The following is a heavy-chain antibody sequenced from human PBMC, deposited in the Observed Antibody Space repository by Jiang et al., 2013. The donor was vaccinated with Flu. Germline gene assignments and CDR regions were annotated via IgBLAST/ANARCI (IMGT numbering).Heavy chain of an antibody. CDR2: ISSSSSYI. CDR3: ARDRILGIYVLTFDY. J-gene: IGHJ4*02. Sequence: GFTFSSYSMNWVRQAPGKGLEWVSSISSSSSYIYYADSVKGRFTISRDNAKNSLYLQMNSLRAEDTAVYYCARDRILGIYVLTFDYWGQGTLVTVSS. V-gene: IGHV3-21*01. D-gene: IGHD7-27*01. CDR1: GFTFSSYS.